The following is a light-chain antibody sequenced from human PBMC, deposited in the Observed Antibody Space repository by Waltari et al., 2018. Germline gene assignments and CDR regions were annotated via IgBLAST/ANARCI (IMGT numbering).Light chain of an antibody. J-gene: IGLJ2*01. CDR2: KDT. V-gene: IGLV3-1*01. Sequence: RQEPGQCPLVVLDKDTKRPSGIPARFSGSSSGNTATLTISGTQSMDEADDDCQAWDSSTYHVVFGGGTKLTVL. CDR3: QAWDSSTYHVV.